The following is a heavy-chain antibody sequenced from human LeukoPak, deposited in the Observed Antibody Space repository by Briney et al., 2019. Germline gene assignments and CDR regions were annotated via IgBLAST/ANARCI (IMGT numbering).Heavy chain of an antibody. D-gene: IGHD3-22*01. Sequence: PAETLSLTCTVSGGSISSYYGSWIRQPPGKGLEWIGYIYDSGNTYYNPSLRSRVTISVDTYKNQFYLKVSSVTAADTAVYYCARSSEGRYYYDSSGFSYYYYYMDVWGKGTPVTISS. J-gene: IGHJ6*03. CDR2: IYDSGNT. V-gene: IGHV4-59*01. CDR1: GGSISSYY. CDR3: ARSSEGRYYYDSSGFSYYYYYMDV.